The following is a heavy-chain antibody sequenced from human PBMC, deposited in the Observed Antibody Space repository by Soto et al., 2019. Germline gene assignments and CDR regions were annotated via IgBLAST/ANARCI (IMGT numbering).Heavy chain of an antibody. Sequence: GGSLRLSCAASGFTFSGSAMHWVRQASGKGLEWVGRIRSKANSYATAYAASVKGRFTISRDDSKNTAYLQMNSLKTEDTAVYYCTGPLRRFPEVIYGDGFDYWGQGTLVTVSS. CDR2: IRSKANSYAT. CDR1: GFTFSGSA. V-gene: IGHV3-73*01. J-gene: IGHJ4*02. D-gene: IGHD4-17*01. CDR3: TGPLRRFPEVIYGDGFDY.